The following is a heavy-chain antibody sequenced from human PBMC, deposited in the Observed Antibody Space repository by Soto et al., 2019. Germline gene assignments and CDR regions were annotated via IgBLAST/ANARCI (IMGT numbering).Heavy chain of an antibody. V-gene: IGHV4-31*03. D-gene: IGHD3-22*01. CDR2: IYYSGST. CDR1: GGSISSGGYY. J-gene: IGHJ6*02. Sequence: SETLSLTCTVSGGSISSGGYYWSWIRQHPGKGLEWIGYIYYSGSTYYNPSLKSRVTISVDTSKNQFSLKLSSVTAADTAVYYCARSYYYYDSSGYPIDYYGMDVWGQGTTVTVSS. CDR3: ARSYYYYDSSGYPIDYYGMDV.